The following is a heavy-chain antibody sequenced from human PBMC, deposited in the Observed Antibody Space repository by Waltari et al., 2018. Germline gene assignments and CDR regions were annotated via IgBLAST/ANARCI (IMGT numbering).Heavy chain of an antibody. J-gene: IGHJ6*02. V-gene: IGHV4-61*09. Sequence: QVQLQESGPGLVKPSQTLSLTCTVSGGSISSGSYYWGWLRQPAGKGLEWIGYIYTSGSTNYNPSLKSRVTISVDTSKNQFSLKLSSVTAADTAVYYCAREVVVPALDGMDVWGQGTTVTVSS. CDR1: GGSISSGSYY. CDR2: IYTSGST. CDR3: AREVVVPALDGMDV. D-gene: IGHD2-2*01.